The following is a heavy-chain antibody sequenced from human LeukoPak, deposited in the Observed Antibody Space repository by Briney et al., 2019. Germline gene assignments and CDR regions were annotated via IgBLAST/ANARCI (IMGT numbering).Heavy chain of an antibody. D-gene: IGHD3-22*01. CDR2: IYYSGST. CDR3: ARVSDSSGYHESPYWYFDL. Sequence: PSETLSLTCTVSGGSISSSSYYWGWIRQPPGKGLEWIGSIYYSGSTYYNPSLKSRVTISVDTSKNQFSLKLSSVTAADTAVYYCARVSDSSGYHESPYWYFDLWGRGTLVTVSS. J-gene: IGHJ2*01. V-gene: IGHV4-39*01. CDR1: GGSISSSSYY.